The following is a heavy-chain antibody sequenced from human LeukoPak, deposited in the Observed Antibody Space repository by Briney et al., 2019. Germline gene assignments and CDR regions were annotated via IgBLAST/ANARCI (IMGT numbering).Heavy chain of an antibody. Sequence: AGGSLRLSCVASGFAFGNYAMSWVRQAPGKGLEWVSALDGRRTYYEDSVKGRFTISRDNSKNTLYLQMNSLRAEDTAVYYCARDGHYDILTGYFQDWGQGTLVTVSS. D-gene: IGHD3-9*01. CDR3: ARDGHYDILTGYFQD. CDR2: LDGRRT. J-gene: IGHJ1*01. V-gene: IGHV3-23*01. CDR1: GFAFGNYA.